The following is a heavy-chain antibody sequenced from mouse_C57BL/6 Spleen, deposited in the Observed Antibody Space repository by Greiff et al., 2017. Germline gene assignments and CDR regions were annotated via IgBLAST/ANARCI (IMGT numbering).Heavy chain of an antibody. Sequence: EVQLQESGPGLAKPSQTLSLTCSVTGYSITSAYWNWIRKFPGNKLEYMGYISYSGSTYYNPSLKSRISITRDTSKNQYYLQLNSVTTEDTATYYCARCDGKKSVYFDYWGQGTTLTVSS. D-gene: IGHD2-1*01. CDR1: GYSITSAY. J-gene: IGHJ2*01. CDR2: ISYSGST. CDR3: ARCDGKKSVYFDY. V-gene: IGHV3-8*01.